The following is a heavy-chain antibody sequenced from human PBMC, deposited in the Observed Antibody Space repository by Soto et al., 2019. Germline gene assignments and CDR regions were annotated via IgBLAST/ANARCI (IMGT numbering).Heavy chain of an antibody. CDR1: GFTFSGLG. CDR2: IWYDGSNK. V-gene: IGHV3-33*01. D-gene: IGHD2-15*01. CDR3: ARVSQRWYADWYFDL. Sequence: QVQLVESGGGGFQLGRSLGPSCPAPGFTFSGLGMHWAGRVPGRGLGWVAVIWYDGSNKYYADSVKGRFTISRDNSKNTLYLQMNSLRAEDTAVYYCARVSQRWYADWYFDLWGRGTLVTVSS. J-gene: IGHJ2*01.